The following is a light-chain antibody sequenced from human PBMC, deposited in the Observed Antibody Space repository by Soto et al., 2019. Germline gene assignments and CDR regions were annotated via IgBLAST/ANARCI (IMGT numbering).Light chain of an antibody. CDR3: QQYGSTPWT. J-gene: IGKJ1*01. CDR1: QTIRSNY. V-gene: IGKV3-20*01. CDR2: GAS. Sequence: ETVLTQSPGTLSLSPGERATLSCRASQTIRSNYLAWYRQTPGQAPRLLIYGASNRATGIADRFSGSGSGTDFTLIISSLQPEDFALYYCQQYGSTPWTFGQRNKVEIK.